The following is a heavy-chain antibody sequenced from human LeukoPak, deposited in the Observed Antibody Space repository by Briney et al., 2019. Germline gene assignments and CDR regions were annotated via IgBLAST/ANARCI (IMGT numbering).Heavy chain of an antibody. V-gene: IGHV3-21*01. CDR2: ISSSSSYI. D-gene: IGHD3-3*01. CDR3: AREAPIFGVAPNWFDP. CDR1: GFTFSSYS. J-gene: IGHJ5*02. Sequence: AGGSLRLSCAASGFTFSSYSMNWVRQAPGKGLEWVSSISSSSSYIYYADSVKGRFTISRDNAKNALYLQMNSLRAEDTAVYYCAREAPIFGVAPNWFDPWGQGTLVTVSS.